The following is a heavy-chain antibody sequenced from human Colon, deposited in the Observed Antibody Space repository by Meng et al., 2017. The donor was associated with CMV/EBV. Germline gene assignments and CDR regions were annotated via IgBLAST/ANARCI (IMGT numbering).Heavy chain of an antibody. CDR1: GFNFNKFD. D-gene: IGHD2-15*01. CDR2: ITGSSSYM. J-gene: IGHJ4*02. Sequence: GESLKISCSASGFNFNKFDMSWVRQAPGKGLEWVSSITGSSSYMYYADSVKGRFTISRDNAKNSLYLQMNSLRAEDTAVYYCARDPGDGSDWGQGTLVTVSS. CDR3: ARDPGDGSD. V-gene: IGHV3-21*01.